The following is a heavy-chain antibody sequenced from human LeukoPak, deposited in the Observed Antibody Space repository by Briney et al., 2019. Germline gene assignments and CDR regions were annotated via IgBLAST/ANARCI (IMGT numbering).Heavy chain of an antibody. CDR3: GRQADCSSTSCYDY. CDR1: GGSFSGYY. D-gene: IGHD2-2*01. CDR2: INHSGST. J-gene: IGHJ4*02. Sequence: SETLSLTCAVYGGSFSGYYWSWIRQPPGKGLEWIGEINHSGSTNYNPSLKSRVTISVDTSKNQFSLKLSPVTAADTAVYYCGRQADCSSTSCYDYWGQGTLVTVSS. V-gene: IGHV4-34*01.